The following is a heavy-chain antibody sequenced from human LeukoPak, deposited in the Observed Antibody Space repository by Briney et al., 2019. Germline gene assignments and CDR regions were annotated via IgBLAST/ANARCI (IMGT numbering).Heavy chain of an antibody. J-gene: IGHJ4*02. Sequence: PGRSLRLSCAASGFTFSSYGMHWVRQAPGKGLEWVAVIWYDGSNKYYADSVKGRFTISRDNSKNTLYLQMNSLRAEDTAVHYCARGGSDGYNQIHDYWGQGTLVTVSS. D-gene: IGHD5-24*01. V-gene: IGHV3-33*01. CDR1: GFTFSSYG. CDR3: ARGGSDGYNQIHDY. CDR2: IWYDGSNK.